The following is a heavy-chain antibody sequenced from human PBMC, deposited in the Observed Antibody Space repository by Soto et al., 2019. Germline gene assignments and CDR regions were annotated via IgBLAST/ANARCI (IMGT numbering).Heavy chain of an antibody. D-gene: IGHD3-22*01. Sequence: PGESLKISCKGSGYSFAGYWITWVRQKPGKGLEWMGRIDPSDSQTYYSPSFRGHVTISVTKSITTALLQWSSLRASDTAMYYCARQIYDSDTGPNFQYYFDSWGQGTPVTVSS. CDR1: GYSFAGYW. CDR3: ARQIYDSDTGPNFQYYFDS. CDR2: IDPSDSQT. J-gene: IGHJ4*02. V-gene: IGHV5-10-1*01.